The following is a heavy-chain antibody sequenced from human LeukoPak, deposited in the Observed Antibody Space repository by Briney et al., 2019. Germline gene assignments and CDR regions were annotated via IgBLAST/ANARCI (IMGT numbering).Heavy chain of an antibody. J-gene: IGHJ4*02. D-gene: IGHD6-13*01. CDR1: GGSFSGYY. Sequence: SETLSLTCAVYGGSFSGYYWSWIRQPPGKGLEWIGEINHSGSTNYNPSLKSRVTISVDTSKNQFSLKLGSVTAADTAVYYCARRSSSWYGHFDYWGQGTLVTVSS. CDR3: ARRSSSWYGHFDY. CDR2: INHSGST. V-gene: IGHV4-34*01.